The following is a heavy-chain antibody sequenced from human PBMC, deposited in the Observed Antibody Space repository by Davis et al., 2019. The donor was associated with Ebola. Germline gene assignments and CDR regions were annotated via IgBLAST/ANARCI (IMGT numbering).Heavy chain of an antibody. J-gene: IGHJ6*02. D-gene: IGHD2-2*02. CDR2: INPNSGGT. CDR1: GYTFTGYY. CDR3: AREACSSTSCYKNLGYYGMDV. V-gene: IGHV1-2*02. Sequence: ASVKVSCKASGYTFTGYYMHWVRQAPGQGLEWMGWINPNSGGTNYAQKFQGRVTMTRDTSISTAYMELSRLRSEDTAVYYCAREACSSTSCYKNLGYYGMDVWGQGTTVTVSS.